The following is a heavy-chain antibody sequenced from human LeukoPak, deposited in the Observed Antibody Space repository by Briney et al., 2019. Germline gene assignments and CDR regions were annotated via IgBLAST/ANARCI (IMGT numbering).Heavy chain of an antibody. J-gene: IGHJ4*02. CDR3: ARGGDYYDSSGPIDY. CDR1: GFTFSSYW. CDR2: IKQDGSEK. Sequence: PGGSLRLPCAVSGFTFSSYWMSWVRQAPGKGLEWVANIKQDGSEKYYVDSVKGRFTISRDNAKNSLYLQMNSLRAEDTAVYYCARGGDYYDSSGPIDYWGQGTLVTVSS. V-gene: IGHV3-7*01. D-gene: IGHD3-22*01.